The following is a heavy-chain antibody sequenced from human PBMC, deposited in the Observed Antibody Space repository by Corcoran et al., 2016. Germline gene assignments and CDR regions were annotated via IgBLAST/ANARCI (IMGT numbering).Heavy chain of an antibody. D-gene: IGHD1-1*01. CDR1: GGSISSY. V-gene: IGHV4-59*01. CDR2: IHYSGTT. Sequence: QVQLQESGRGLVKPSETLSLTCTVSGGSISSYWSWIRQPPGRGLEWIGYIHYSGTTNYNPYLKSRVTISIDKSKNQFSLKLTSVTTADTAVYYCAREDNWDPEWFDPWGQGTLVTVSS. CDR3: AREDNWDPEWFDP. J-gene: IGHJ5*02.